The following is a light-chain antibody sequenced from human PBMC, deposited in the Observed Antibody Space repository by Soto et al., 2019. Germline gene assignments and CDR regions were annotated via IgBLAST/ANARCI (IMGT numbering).Light chain of an antibody. CDR2: GAS. V-gene: IGKV3-15*01. Sequence: EIVMTQSPATLSVSPGERATLSCRASQSVSSNLAWYQQKPGQAPRLLIYGASTRATGIPARFSGNGSGTEFTLTIRRLQSEDFAVYYCQQYNNWPLTFGGGTKVEIK. J-gene: IGKJ4*01. CDR3: QQYNNWPLT. CDR1: QSVSSN.